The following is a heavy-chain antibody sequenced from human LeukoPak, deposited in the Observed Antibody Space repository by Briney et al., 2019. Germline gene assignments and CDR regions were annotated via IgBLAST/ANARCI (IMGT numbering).Heavy chain of an antibody. CDR1: GFTFSSCW. CDR3: ASLNVPATPL. CDR2: INSDRSST. D-gene: IGHD2-15*01. Sequence: PGGSKTLSCAVCGFTFSSCWTHWARQAPGKGLVWVSRINSDRSSTNYADSVSGRSTISRDNAKNTLYLQMNSLRAEDMAVYYCASLNVPATPLWGQETLDPVSS. V-gene: IGHV3-74*01. J-gene: IGHJ4*02.